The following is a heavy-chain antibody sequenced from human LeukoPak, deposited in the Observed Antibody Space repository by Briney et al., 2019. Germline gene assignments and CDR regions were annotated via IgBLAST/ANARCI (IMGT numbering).Heavy chain of an antibody. CDR1: GYTFSGYY. CDR2: INPTSGGT. Sequence: GSVRVSCAASGYTFSGYYMYWVRQAPGQGLEWMGWINPTSGGTKYAQTVKGRVTMTRDNSNSTAYMEMSRLRADDTAGYYCARAPANWLDLWGQGTLVAVSS. CDR3: ARAPANWLDL. V-gene: IGHV1-2*02. J-gene: IGHJ5*02.